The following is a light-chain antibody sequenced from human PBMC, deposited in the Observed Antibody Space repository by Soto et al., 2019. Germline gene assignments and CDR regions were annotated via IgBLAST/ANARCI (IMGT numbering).Light chain of an antibody. CDR2: DDN. CDR1: SSNIGAGYD. J-gene: IGLJ1*01. Sequence: QSVLTQPPSVSGAPGQRVTISCTGSSSNIGAGYDVHWYQHLPGTAPKLLIYDDNNRPSGIPDRFSASKSGTSASLAITGLQGDDEANYYCQSYDTTLSGVVFGAGTKLTVL. V-gene: IGLV1-40*01. CDR3: QSYDTTLSGVV.